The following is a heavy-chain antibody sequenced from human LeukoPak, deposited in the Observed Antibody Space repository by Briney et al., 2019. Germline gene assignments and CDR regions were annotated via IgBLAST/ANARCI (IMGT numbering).Heavy chain of an antibody. Sequence: ASVKVSCKASGYTFTSYDINWVRQATGQGLEWMGWMNPKSGNTGYAQKFQERVTKTRNTSISTAYIELSSLRSEDTAVCYCARGRAMVRGVIVTWFDPWGEGTLVTLP. CDR3: ARGRAMVRGVIVTWFDP. CDR2: MNPKSGNT. CDR1: GYTFTSYD. J-gene: IGHJ5*02. D-gene: IGHD3-10*01. V-gene: IGHV1-8*01.